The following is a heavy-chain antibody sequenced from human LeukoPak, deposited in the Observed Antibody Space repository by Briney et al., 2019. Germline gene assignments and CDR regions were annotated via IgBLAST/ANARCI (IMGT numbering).Heavy chain of an antibody. V-gene: IGHV3-64*01. CDR2: ISPDGRAT. Sequence: PGGSVRLSCAASGFIFSYYSMHWVRQAPGKGLEYVSIISPDGRATYYTNSVKGRFTISRDNSKNTVYLQMHSLRDDDTALYYCAREQPAGSSDYWGQGTLVTVSS. CDR1: GFIFSYYS. CDR3: AREQPAGSSDY. J-gene: IGHJ4*02. D-gene: IGHD1-14*01.